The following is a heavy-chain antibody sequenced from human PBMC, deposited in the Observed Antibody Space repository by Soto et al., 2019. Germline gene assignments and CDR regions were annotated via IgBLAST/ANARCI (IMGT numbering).Heavy chain of an antibody. V-gene: IGHV3-21*01. J-gene: IGHJ5*02. D-gene: IGHD2-15*01. Sequence: GGSLRLSCAASGFTFSSYSMNWVRQAPGKGLEWVSSISSSSSYIYYADSVKGRFTISRDNAKNSLYLQMNSLRAEDTAVYYCARGSYCSGGSCYSEDDWFDPWGQGTLVTVSS. CDR2: ISSSSSYI. CDR1: GFTFSSYS. CDR3: ARGSYCSGGSCYSEDDWFDP.